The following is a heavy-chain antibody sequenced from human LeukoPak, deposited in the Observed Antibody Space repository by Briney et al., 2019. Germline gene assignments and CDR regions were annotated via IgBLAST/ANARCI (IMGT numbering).Heavy chain of an antibody. D-gene: IGHD3-10*01. V-gene: IGHV1-8*01. CDR2: MIPNSANT. J-gene: IGHJ6*04. Sequence: GGSVRVSCKASGYTFTSYDMNWVRQAPGEGLEWIGSMIPNSANTGYAQKFQGRVTMTRTTSISTAYMELSSLRSEDTAVYYCAGRIALVLGAAVCGKGTTVTASS. CDR1: GYTFTSYD. CDR3: AGRIALVLGAAV.